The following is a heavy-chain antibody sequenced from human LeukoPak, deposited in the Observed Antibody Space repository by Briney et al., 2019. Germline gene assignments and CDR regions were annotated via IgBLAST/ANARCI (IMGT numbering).Heavy chain of an antibody. Sequence: GGSLRLSCAASGFTFSSYAMSWVRQPPGKGLEWVSVISGSGGSTYYADSVKGRSTIFRDNSKNTLYLQMGSLRAEDMAVYYCARDSSVDTAMGTFDYWGQGTLVTVSS. D-gene: IGHD5-18*01. J-gene: IGHJ4*02. V-gene: IGHV3-23*01. CDR1: GFTFSSYA. CDR2: ISGSGGST. CDR3: ARDSSVDTAMGTFDY.